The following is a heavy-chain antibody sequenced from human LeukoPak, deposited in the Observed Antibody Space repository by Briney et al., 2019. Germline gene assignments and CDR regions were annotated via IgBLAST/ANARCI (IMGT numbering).Heavy chain of an antibody. J-gene: IGHJ5*02. CDR3: ARDLGAYYDSSDNWFDP. V-gene: IGHV3-23*01. D-gene: IGHD3-22*01. CDR1: GFTFSSYA. Sequence: HPGGSLRLSCAASGFTFSSYAMSWVRQAPGKGLEWVSAISGSGGSTYYADSVKGRFTISRDNAKNTLYLQMNSLRAEDTALYYCARDLGAYYDSSDNWFDPWGQGTLVTVSS. CDR2: ISGSGGST.